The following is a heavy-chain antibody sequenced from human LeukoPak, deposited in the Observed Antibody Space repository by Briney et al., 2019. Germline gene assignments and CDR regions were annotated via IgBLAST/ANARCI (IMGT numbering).Heavy chain of an antibody. CDR2: IYYSGST. CDR1: GGSISSSSYY. D-gene: IGHD5-18*01. CDR3: ARHGGWIQLWNYGMDV. Sequence: SETLSLTCTVSGGSISSSSYYWGWIRQPPGKGLEWIGSIYYSGSTYYNPSLKSRVTISVDTSKNQFSLKLSSVTAADTAVYYCARHGGWIQLWNYGMDVWGQGTTVTVSS. J-gene: IGHJ6*02. V-gene: IGHV4-39*01.